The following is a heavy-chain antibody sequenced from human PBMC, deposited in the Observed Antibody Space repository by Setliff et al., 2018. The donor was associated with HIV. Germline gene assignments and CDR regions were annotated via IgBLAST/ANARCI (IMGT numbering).Heavy chain of an antibody. D-gene: IGHD3-22*01. CDR2: IRYDGSNK. Sequence: GGSLRLSCAASGFTFSSYGMHWVRQAPGKGLEWVAFIRYDGSNKYYADSVKGRFTISRDNSTNTLYLQMNSLRAEDTAVYYCAKDRYYYDSSGVDYWGQGTLVTVSS. J-gene: IGHJ4*02. V-gene: IGHV3-30*02. CDR3: AKDRYYYDSSGVDY. CDR1: GFTFSSYG.